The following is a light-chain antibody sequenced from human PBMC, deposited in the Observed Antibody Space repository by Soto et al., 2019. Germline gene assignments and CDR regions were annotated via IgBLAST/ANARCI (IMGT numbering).Light chain of an antibody. J-gene: IGKJ1*01. Sequence: DIQMTQSPSSLSASVGDRVTITCRASQGISNYLAWYQQKPGKVPKLLIYTASTLQSGVPSRFSGGGSGTYFTLTISSLQPEDVATYYCQRCNSAPWTFGQGTKVEIK. CDR2: TAS. CDR3: QRCNSAPWT. CDR1: QGISNY. V-gene: IGKV1-27*01.